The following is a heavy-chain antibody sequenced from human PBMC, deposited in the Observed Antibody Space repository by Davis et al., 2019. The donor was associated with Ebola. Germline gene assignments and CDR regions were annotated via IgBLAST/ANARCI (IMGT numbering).Heavy chain of an antibody. CDR3: ARDWAMVRGVITYFDY. CDR1: GFTFSSYG. Sequence: GESLKISCAASGFTFSSYGMHWVRQAPGKGLEWVAVIWYDGSNKYYADSVKGRFTISRDNSKNTLYLQMNSLRAEDTAVYYCARDWAMVRGVITYFDYWGQGTLVTVSS. V-gene: IGHV3-33*01. D-gene: IGHD3-10*01. CDR2: IWYDGSNK. J-gene: IGHJ4*02.